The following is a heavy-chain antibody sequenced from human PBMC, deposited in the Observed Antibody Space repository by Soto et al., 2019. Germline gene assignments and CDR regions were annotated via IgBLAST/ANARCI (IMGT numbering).Heavy chain of an antibody. Sequence: QVQLVQSGAEERKPGASVKVSCKASGYTFSTYAMHWVRRAPGQSLEWMGWFNGGNGNIKYSQKFEGRVTITTDTAASAAYMELNMLRYENTSDYYWTRGNVRGGCLDYWGQGTLVSVSS. CDR1: GYTFSTYA. CDR3: TRGNVRGGCLDY. CDR2: FNGGNGNI. D-gene: IGHD3-16*01. J-gene: IGHJ4*02. V-gene: IGHV1-3*05.